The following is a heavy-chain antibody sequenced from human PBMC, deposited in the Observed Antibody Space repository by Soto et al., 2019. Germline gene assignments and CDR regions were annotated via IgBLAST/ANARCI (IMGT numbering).Heavy chain of an antibody. J-gene: IGHJ3*02. D-gene: IGHD5-12*01. Sequence: GASVKVSCKASGYSFIASYHMHWVRQAPGQGLEWMGIINPTGSMTRYSQKFQGRLTMTRDTSTATDYMELSNLTSEDTAVYFCARDTGYDHDAFDIWGQGTRLTVS. CDR3: ARDTGYDHDAFDI. V-gene: IGHV1-46*01. CDR2: INPTGSMT. CDR1: GYSFIASYH.